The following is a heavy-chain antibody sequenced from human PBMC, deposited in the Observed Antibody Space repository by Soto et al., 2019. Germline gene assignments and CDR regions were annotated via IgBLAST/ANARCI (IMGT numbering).Heavy chain of an antibody. CDR1: GGSISSGDYY. V-gene: IGHV4-30-4*01. Sequence: SETLSLTCTVSGGSISSGDYYWSWIRQPPGKGLEWIGYIYYSGSTYYNPSLKSRVTISVDTSKNQFSLKLSSVTAADTAVYYCARDSGYEHFDHWGQGTLVTVSS. CDR2: IYYSGST. CDR3: ARDSGYEHFDH. D-gene: IGHD5-12*01. J-gene: IGHJ4*02.